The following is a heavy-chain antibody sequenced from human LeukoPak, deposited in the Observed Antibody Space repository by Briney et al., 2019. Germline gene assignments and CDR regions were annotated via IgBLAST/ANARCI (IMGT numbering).Heavy chain of an antibody. CDR3: ARDGEGYCSGGSCFSWFDP. CDR1: GFTFSSYA. J-gene: IGHJ5*02. V-gene: IGHV3-30-3*01. Sequence: GRSLRLSCAASGFTFSSYAMHWVRQAPGKGLEWVAVISYDGSNKYYADSVKGRFTISRDNSKNTLYLQMNSLRAEDTAVYYCARDGEGYCSGGSCFSWFDPWGQGTLVTVSS. CDR2: ISYDGSNK. D-gene: IGHD2-15*01.